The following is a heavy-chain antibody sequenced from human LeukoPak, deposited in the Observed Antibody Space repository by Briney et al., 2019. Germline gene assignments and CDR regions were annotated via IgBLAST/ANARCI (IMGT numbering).Heavy chain of an antibody. Sequence: PGRSLRLSCAASGFTFSSYGMHWVRQAPGKGLEWVAVISYDGSNKYYADSVKGRFTISRDNSKNTLYPQVNSLRAEDTAVYSCAKEGWFDAFDIWGQGTMVTVSS. J-gene: IGHJ3*02. CDR3: AKEGWFDAFDI. V-gene: IGHV3-30*18. CDR2: ISYDGSNK. CDR1: GFTFSSYG. D-gene: IGHD6-19*01.